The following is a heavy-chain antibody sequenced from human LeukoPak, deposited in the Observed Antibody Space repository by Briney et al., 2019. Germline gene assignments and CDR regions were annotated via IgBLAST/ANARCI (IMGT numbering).Heavy chain of an antibody. V-gene: IGHV4-39*01. CDR1: GGSIRSSDYF. Sequence: SETLSLTCTVSGGSIRSSDYFWGWIRQPPGKGLEWIGNVFYSGSAHYNASLKSRVTLSADTSKNQFSLQLRSVTAADTAVYYCARHVDGYSYALPRYYFDLWGRGILVTVSS. J-gene: IGHJ4*02. CDR2: VFYSGSA. D-gene: IGHD3-16*01. CDR3: ARHVDGYSYALPRYYFDL.